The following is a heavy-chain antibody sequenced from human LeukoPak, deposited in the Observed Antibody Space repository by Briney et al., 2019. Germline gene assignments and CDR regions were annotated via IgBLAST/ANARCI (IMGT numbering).Heavy chain of an antibody. CDR1: GFTFSSYA. CDR3: AKDKYSPNINNWFDP. V-gene: IGHV3-23*01. D-gene: IGHD5-18*01. J-gene: IGHJ5*02. Sequence: GGSLRLSCAASGFTFSSYAMSWVRQAPGKGLEWVSAVSGSGGSTYYADSVMGRFTISRDNSKNTLYLQMNSLRAEDTAVYYCAKDKYSPNINNWFDPWGQGTLVTVSS. CDR2: VSGSGGST.